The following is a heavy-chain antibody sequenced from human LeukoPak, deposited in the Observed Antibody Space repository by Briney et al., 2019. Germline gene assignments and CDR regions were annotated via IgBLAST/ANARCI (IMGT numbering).Heavy chain of an antibody. J-gene: IGHJ4*02. V-gene: IGHV3-23*01. CDR2: ISGSGGST. D-gene: IGHD2-21*01. CDR3: AKVDRRRLIPY. CDR1: GFTFSSYA. Sequence: GGSLRLSCAASGFTFSSYAVTWVRQAPGKGLEWVSSISGSGGSTYYADSVKGRFTISRDNSKNTLYLQMNSLRAEDTAVYYCAKVDRRRLIPYWGQGTLVTVSS.